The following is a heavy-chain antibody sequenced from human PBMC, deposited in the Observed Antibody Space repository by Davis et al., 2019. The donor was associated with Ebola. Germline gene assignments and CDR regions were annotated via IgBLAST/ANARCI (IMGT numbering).Heavy chain of an antibody. CDR3: AKDEGDYSSSWLVYYYYGMDV. J-gene: IGHJ6*02. V-gene: IGHV3-30*18. CDR2: ISYDGSDK. D-gene: IGHD6-13*01. CDR1: GFTFSSYG. Sequence: GGSLRLSCAASGFTFSSYGMHWVRQAPGKGLEWVAVISYDGSDKYYADSVKGRFTISRDNSKNTLYLQMNSLRAEDTAVYYCAKDEGDYSSSWLVYYYYGMDVWGQGTTVTVSS.